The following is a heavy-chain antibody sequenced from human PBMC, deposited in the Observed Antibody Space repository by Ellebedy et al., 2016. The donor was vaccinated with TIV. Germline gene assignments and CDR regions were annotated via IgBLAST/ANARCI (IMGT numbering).Heavy chain of an antibody. CDR1: GFIFSNAW. V-gene: IGHV3-15*07. J-gene: IGHJ4*02. CDR3: TTELCSSGCFPGIY. D-gene: IGHD2-15*01. CDR2: IKTTTGGGAT. Sequence: PGGSLRLSCAASGFIFSNAWVNWVRQAPGKGLEWVGRIKTTTGGGATDYAAPVKGRFIISRDDSKNTLYLQMNSLKTEDTAVYYCTTELCSSGCFPGIYWGQGTPVTVSS.